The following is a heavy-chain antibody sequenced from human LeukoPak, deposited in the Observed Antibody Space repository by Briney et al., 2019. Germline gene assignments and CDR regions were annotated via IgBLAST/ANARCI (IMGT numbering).Heavy chain of an antibody. CDR1: GFTFSIYA. CDR3: ARWGAICTGSSCYSDY. Sequence: GRSLRLSCAASGFTFSIYAMHWVRQAPGKGLEWVAVISYDGSNQYYTDSAKGRFTISRDNSENTLYLQMNSLRAEDTAVYYCARWGAICTGSSCYSDYWGQGTLVTVSS. V-gene: IGHV3-30-3*01. CDR2: ISYDGSNQ. D-gene: IGHD2-2*02. J-gene: IGHJ4*02.